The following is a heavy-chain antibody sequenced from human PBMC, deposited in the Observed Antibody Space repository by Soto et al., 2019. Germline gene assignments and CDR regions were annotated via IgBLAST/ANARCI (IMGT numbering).Heavy chain of an antibody. D-gene: IGHD2-2*01. J-gene: IGHJ4*02. V-gene: IGHV3-7*03. CDR1: GFTFSRYA. CDR3: VRAKRTSDHSDFDS. Sequence: GGSLRLSCAASGFTFSRYAMSWVRQAPGKGLEWVANIKEDGDQTYYADSVKGRFTISRDNAKSSLFLQMTTLRAEDTAVYFCVRAKRTSDHSDFDSWGQGTLVTVSS. CDR2: IKEDGDQT.